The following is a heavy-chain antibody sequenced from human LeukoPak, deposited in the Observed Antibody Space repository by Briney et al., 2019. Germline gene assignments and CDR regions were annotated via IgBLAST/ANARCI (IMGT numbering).Heavy chain of an antibody. CDR3: ARRYYGSGRNNNWFDP. D-gene: IGHD3-10*01. CDR1: GYTFTSYD. J-gene: IGHJ5*02. V-gene: IGHV1-8*03. CDR2: MNPNSGNT. Sequence: GASVKVSCKASGYTFTSYDINWVRQATGQGLEWMGWMNPNSGNTGYAQKFQGRVTITRNTSISTAYMELSSLRSEDTAVYYCARRYYGSGRNNNWFDPWGQGTPVTVSS.